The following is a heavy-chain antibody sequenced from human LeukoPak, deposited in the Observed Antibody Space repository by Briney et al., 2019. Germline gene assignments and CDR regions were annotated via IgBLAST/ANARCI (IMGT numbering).Heavy chain of an antibody. CDR3: AREYGYYDFWSDYYRPHYFDS. J-gene: IGHJ4*02. Sequence: GGSLRLSCEASGFTFSTYGFHWVRQAPGKGLEWVAIIWYDGSKKFYADSVKGRFTIPRDNSKNTLYLQMNSLRAEDTAVYYCAREYGYYDFWSDYYRPHYFDSWGQGTLVTVSS. D-gene: IGHD3-3*01. CDR1: GFTFSTYG. CDR2: IWYDGSKK. V-gene: IGHV3-33*01.